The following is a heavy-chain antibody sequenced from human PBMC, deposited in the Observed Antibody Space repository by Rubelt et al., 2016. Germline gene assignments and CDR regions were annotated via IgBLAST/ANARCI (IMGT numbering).Heavy chain of an antibody. D-gene: IGHD2-15*01. CDR3: ASGRSFDY. CDR1: GFMFSSYW. J-gene: IGHJ4*02. V-gene: IGHV3-7*01. CDR2: IKRDGSEK. Sequence: LVQHGGSLRLSCAASGFMFSSYWMTWVRQAPGKGLERVANIKRDGSEKYYVDSVKGRFTISRDNAKNSLYLQMNSLRADDTAVYYCASGRSFDYWGQGTLVTFS.